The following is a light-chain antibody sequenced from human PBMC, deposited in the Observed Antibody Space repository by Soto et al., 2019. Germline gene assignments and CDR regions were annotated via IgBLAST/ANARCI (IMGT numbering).Light chain of an antibody. J-gene: IGKJ4*02. V-gene: IGKV1-39*01. Sequence: DILMTQSPSSLSASVGDRVTITCRASQSISTFLNWYQQKPGKAPKPLIFAASSLQSGVPSRFSGSGSGTEFTLTIIGLQPEDFATYYCQQNYIPPPTFGRGTRLEI. CDR3: QQNYIPPPT. CDR2: AAS. CDR1: QSISTF.